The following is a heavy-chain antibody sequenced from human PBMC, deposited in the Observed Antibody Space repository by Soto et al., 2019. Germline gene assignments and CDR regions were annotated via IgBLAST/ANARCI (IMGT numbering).Heavy chain of an antibody. CDR2: ISAYNGNT. Sequence: QVQLVQSGAEVKKPGASVKVSCKASGYTFTSYGISWVRQAPGQGLEWMGWISAYNGNTKYAQKRQGGLTMTTDTSTSTAYMEVRSLRSADTAVYSCARDLAVGLVDYWGQGTLVTVSS. CDR3: ARDLAVGLVDY. V-gene: IGHV1-18*01. J-gene: IGHJ4*02. D-gene: IGHD6-19*01. CDR1: GYTFTSYG.